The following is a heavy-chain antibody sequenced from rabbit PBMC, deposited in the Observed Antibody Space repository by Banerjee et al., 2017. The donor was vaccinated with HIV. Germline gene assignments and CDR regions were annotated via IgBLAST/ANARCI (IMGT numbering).Heavy chain of an antibody. V-gene: IGHV1S40*01. J-gene: IGHJ4*01. CDR2: IAGSSSGFT. Sequence: GKGLEWIACIAGSSSGFTYSATWAKGRFTCSKTSSTTVTLQMTSLAVADTATYFCVREAGYGGYGDGNLWGPGTLVTVS. D-gene: IGHD6-1*01. CDR3: VREAGYGGYGDGNL.